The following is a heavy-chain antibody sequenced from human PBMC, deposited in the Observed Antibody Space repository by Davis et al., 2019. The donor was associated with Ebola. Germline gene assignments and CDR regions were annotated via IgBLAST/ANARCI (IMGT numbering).Heavy chain of an antibody. CDR3: ARDRGEWELLGGMDV. Sequence: SAKGRFTISRDNAKNSLYLQMNSLRAEDTAVYYCARDRGEWELLGGMDVWGKGTTVTVSS. V-gene: IGHV3-21*01. J-gene: IGHJ6*04. D-gene: IGHD1-26*01.